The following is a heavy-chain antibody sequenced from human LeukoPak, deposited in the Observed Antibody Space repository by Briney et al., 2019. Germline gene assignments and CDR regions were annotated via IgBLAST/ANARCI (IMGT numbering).Heavy chain of an antibody. Sequence: PGGSLRLSCAASGFTFSSYAMSWVRQAPGKGLEWVSAISGSGGSTYYADSVKGRFTISRDNSKNTLYLQMNSLRAEDTAVYYCAKTKDIVVVVAATHSPFDYWGQGTLVTVSS. V-gene: IGHV3-23*01. CDR3: AKTKDIVVVVAATHSPFDY. CDR1: GFTFSSYA. D-gene: IGHD2-15*01. CDR2: ISGSGGST. J-gene: IGHJ4*02.